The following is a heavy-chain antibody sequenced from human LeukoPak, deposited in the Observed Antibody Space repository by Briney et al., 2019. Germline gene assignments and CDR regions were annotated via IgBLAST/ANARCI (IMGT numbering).Heavy chain of an antibody. Sequence: GGPLRLSCAASGFKFSNFGLHWVRQAPGKGLEWVAVISYDGGNKYYVDSVKGRFTVSRDNSKNTVYLQMNSLRPEDTAVYYCAKVGEKNMVEAFEIWGQGTRVTVSP. J-gene: IGHJ3*02. CDR1: GFKFSNFG. CDR2: ISYDGGNK. CDR3: AKVGEKNMVEAFEI. V-gene: IGHV3-30*18. D-gene: IGHD2/OR15-2a*01.